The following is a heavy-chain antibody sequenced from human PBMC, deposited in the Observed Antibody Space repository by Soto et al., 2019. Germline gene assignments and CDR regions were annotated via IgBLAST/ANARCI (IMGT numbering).Heavy chain of an antibody. CDR2: FDPEDGET. J-gene: IGHJ4*02. CDR1: GYTLTELP. V-gene: IGHV1-24*01. Sequence: ASVKVSCKVSGYTLTELPMHWVRQAPGKGLEWMGGFDPEDGETIYAQKFQGRVTMTEDTSTDTAYMELSSLRSEDTAVYYCATGYYYDSSSDYWGQGTLVTVSS. D-gene: IGHD3-22*01. CDR3: ATGYYYDSSSDY.